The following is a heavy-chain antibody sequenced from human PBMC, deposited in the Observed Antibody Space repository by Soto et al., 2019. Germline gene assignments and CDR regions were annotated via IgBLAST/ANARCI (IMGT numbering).Heavy chain of an antibody. CDR1: GGSISSSSYY. CDR3: ARRYYDFWSGCSGPGYYYYYGMDV. CDR2: IYYSGST. Sequence: PSETLSLTCTVSGGSISSSSYYWGWIRQPPGKGLEWIGSIYYSGSTYYNPSLKSRVTISVDTSKNQFSLKLSSVTAADTAVYYCARRYYDFWSGCSGPGYYYYYGMDVWGQGTTVTVSS. J-gene: IGHJ6*02. V-gene: IGHV4-39*01. D-gene: IGHD3-3*01.